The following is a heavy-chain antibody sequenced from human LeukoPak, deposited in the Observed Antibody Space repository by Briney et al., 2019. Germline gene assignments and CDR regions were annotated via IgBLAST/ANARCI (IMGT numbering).Heavy chain of an antibody. CDR1: GITFSSYA. V-gene: IGHV3-23*01. Sequence: PGGSLRLSCAASGITFSSYAMHWVRQAPGKGLEWVSAIIESGESTYYTDSVKGRFTISRDNSKNTLHLQMNSLRAEDTAFYYCAKGSAQYYFDSWGQGTLVTVSS. CDR2: IIESGEST. J-gene: IGHJ4*02. D-gene: IGHD3-10*01. CDR3: AKGSAQYYFDS.